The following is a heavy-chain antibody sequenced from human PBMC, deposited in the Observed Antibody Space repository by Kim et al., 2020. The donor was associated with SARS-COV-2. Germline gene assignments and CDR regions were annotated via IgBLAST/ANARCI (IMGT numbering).Heavy chain of an antibody. Sequence: GGSLRRSCAASGFTFSSYAMHWVRQAPGKGLEYVSAISSNGGSTYYANSVKGRFTISRDNSKNTLYLQMGSLRAEDMAVYYCARESTPAASYYYYYYMDVWGKGTTVTVSS. V-gene: IGHV3-64*01. J-gene: IGHJ6*03. CDR3: ARESTPAASYYYYYYMDV. D-gene: IGHD2-2*01. CDR2: ISSNGGST. CDR1: GFTFSSYA.